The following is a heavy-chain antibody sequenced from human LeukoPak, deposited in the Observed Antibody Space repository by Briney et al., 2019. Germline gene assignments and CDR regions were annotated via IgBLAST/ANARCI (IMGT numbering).Heavy chain of an antibody. CDR1: GGSISSYH. CDR2: MYYSGST. J-gene: IGHJ4*02. Sequence: SETLCLTCTVSGGSISSYHWSWIRQPPGKGLEWIGNMYYSGSTNYNPSLRSRVTISVDTSKNQFSLKLGSVTAADTAVYYCAREEALGSGSFDYWGQGTLVTVSS. CDR3: AREEALGSGSFDY. V-gene: IGHV4-59*01. D-gene: IGHD1-26*01.